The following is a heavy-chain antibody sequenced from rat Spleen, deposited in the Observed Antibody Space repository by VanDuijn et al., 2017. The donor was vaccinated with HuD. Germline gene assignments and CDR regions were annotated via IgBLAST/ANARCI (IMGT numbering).Heavy chain of an antibody. CDR1: GFTFNNYW. J-gene: IGHJ2*01. CDR3: TRDDSGALYYFDY. CDR2: ITNTGGST. V-gene: IGHV5-31*01. D-gene: IGHD1-1*01. Sequence: EVQLVEPGGGLVQPGRPLKLSSVASGFTFNNYWLPWPRQAPGKGLEWVAPITNTGGSTYYPDSVKGRFTISRDNAKSTLYLQMNSLRSEDTATYYCTRDDSGALYYFDYWGQGVMVTVSS.